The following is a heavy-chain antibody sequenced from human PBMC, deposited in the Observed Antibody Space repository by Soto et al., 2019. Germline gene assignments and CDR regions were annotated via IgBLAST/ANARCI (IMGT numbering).Heavy chain of an antibody. CDR1: GGSISSSD. J-gene: IGHJ4*02. V-gene: IGHV4-4*07. CDR3: ARVGYSYGYAY. Sequence: SETLSLTCTVSGGSISSSDWSWIRQPAGKGLEWIGRIYTSGITNYNPSLKSRVTMSVDTSKNQFSLKLSSVTAADTAVYYCARVGYSYGYAYWGQGTLVTVSS. CDR2: IYTSGIT. D-gene: IGHD5-18*01.